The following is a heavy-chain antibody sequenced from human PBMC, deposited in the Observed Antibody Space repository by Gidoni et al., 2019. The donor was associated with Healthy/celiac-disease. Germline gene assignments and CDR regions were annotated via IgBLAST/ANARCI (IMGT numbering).Heavy chain of an antibody. CDR3: AHSRIAVAGTGYYYYGMDV. Sequence: QITLKESGPTLVKPTQTLTLTCTFSGFSLSTSGVGVGWIRQPPGKALEWLALIYCDDDKLYSPSLKSRLTITKDTSKNQVVLTMTNMDPVDTATYYCAHSRIAVAGTGYYYYGMDVWGQGTTVTVSS. CDR1: GFSLSTSGVG. CDR2: IYCDDDK. J-gene: IGHJ6*02. V-gene: IGHV2-5*02. D-gene: IGHD6-19*01.